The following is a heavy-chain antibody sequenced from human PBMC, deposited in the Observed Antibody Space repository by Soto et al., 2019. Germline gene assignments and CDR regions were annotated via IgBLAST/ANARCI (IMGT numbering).Heavy chain of an antibody. CDR1: GGSFSGYY. V-gene: IGHV4-34*12. CDR2: IFHSGRT. Sequence: SETLSLTCAVYGGSFSGYYWTWIRQPPGTGLEWIGHIFHSGRTYYNPSLKSRVSISVDTSKNQFSLNLNSVTAADTAVYYCARWVEVSLDYFDSWGQGIPVTVSS. J-gene: IGHJ4*02. D-gene: IGHD2-15*01. CDR3: ARWVEVSLDYFDS.